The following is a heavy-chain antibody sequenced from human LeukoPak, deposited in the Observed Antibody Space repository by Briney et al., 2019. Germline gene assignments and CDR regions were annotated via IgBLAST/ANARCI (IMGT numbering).Heavy chain of an antibody. CDR2: IYYSGST. CDR1: GGSISSYY. Sequence: SETLSLTCTVSGGSISSYYWSWIRQPPGKGLEWIGYIYYSGSTNYNPSLKSRVTISVDTSKNQFSLKLSSVTAADTAVYYCARREALNWFDPWGQGTLVTVSS. V-gene: IGHV4-59*08. J-gene: IGHJ5*02. CDR3: ARREALNWFDP.